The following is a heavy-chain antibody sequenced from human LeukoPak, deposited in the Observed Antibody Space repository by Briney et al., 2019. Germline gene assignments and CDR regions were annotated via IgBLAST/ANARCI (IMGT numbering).Heavy chain of an antibody. V-gene: IGHV3-49*01. J-gene: IGHJ4*02. CDR2: IRSKAYGGTT. CDR1: GFTFGDYA. CDR3: TRDKRWLQLGYFDY. D-gene: IGHD5-24*01. Sequence: GGSLRLSCTASGFTFGDYAMSWFGQAPGKGLEWVGFIRSKAYGGTTEYTASVKGRFTISRDDSKSIAYLQMNSLKTEDTAVYYCTRDKRWLQLGYFDYWGQGTLVTVSS.